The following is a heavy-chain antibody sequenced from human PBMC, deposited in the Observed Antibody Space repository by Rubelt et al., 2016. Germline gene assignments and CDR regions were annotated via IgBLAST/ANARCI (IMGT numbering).Heavy chain of an antibody. V-gene: IGHV3-30*04. CDR1: GFTFSSYA. D-gene: IGHD3-10*02. Sequence: VQLVESGGGLVQPGRSLRLSCAASGFTFSSYAMHWVRQAPGKGLEWVAVISYDGSNKYYADSVKGRFTISRDNSKNTLYLQMNSLRAEDTAVYYCARDGCITMSCMDVWGQGTTVTVSS. J-gene: IGHJ6*02. CDR2: ISYDGSNK. CDR3: ARDGCITMSCMDV.